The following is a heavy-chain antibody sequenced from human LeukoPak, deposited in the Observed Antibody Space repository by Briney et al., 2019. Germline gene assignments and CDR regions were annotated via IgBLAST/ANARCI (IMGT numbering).Heavy chain of an antibody. Sequence: GGSLRLSCAASGFTFSSYSMNWVRQAPGKGLEWVSSISSSSSYIYYADSVKGRFTISRDNAKNSLYLQMNSLRAEDTAVYYCARGRTISSGWYFPQPHFDYWGQGTLVTVSS. CDR2: ISSSSSYI. J-gene: IGHJ4*02. V-gene: IGHV3-21*01. CDR3: ARGRTISSGWYFPQPHFDY. D-gene: IGHD6-19*01. CDR1: GFTFSSYS.